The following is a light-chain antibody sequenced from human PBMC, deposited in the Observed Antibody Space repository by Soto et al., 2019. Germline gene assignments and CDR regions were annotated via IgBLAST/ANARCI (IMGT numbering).Light chain of an antibody. CDR3: QQYNSYSYT. CDR1: QSISNW. V-gene: IGKV1-5*01. CDR2: DAS. Sequence: DIQMTQSPATLSASVGDRVTITCRASQSISNWLAWYQQKPGKAPKLLIYDASSLESGVPSRFSGSGSGTEFTLTISSLQPDDFATYYCQQYNSYSYTCGQGTKLEIK. J-gene: IGKJ2*01.